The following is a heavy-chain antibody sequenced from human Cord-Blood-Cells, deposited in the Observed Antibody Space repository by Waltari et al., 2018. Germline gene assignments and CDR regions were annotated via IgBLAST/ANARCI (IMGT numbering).Heavy chain of an antibody. J-gene: IGHJ2*01. Sequence: QVQLVQSGAEVKKPGASVKVSCKASGYPFTGYYLHWLRQAPGHGLEWVGWINPNSGGTNYAQKFQSRVPMTRDTSISTAYMDLSRLRSDDTAVYYCARGGIAAAGTEWYFDLWGRGTLVTVSS. D-gene: IGHD6-13*01. V-gene: IGHV1-2*02. CDR2: INPNSGGT. CDR3: ARGGIAAAGTEWYFDL. CDR1: GYPFTGYY.